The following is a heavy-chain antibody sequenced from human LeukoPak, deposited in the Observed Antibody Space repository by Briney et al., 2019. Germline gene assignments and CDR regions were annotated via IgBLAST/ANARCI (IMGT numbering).Heavy chain of an antibody. J-gene: IGHJ4*02. Sequence: GGSLRLSCSASGFTFSSYAMHWVRQAPGKGLEYVSAISSNGGSTYYADSVKGRFTISRDNSKNTLFLQMNGLRAEDTAVYYCAKDGGLWVSAHWGDSWGRGTLVTVSS. CDR1: GFTFSSYA. CDR3: AKDGGLWVSAHWGDS. D-gene: IGHD7-27*01. CDR2: ISSNGGST. V-gene: IGHV3-64*04.